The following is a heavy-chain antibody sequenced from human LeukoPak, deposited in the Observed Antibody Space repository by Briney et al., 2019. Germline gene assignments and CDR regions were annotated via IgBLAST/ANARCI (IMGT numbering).Heavy chain of an antibody. D-gene: IGHD6-19*01. CDR3: ARGIVSGWYDAFDI. V-gene: IGHV3-64*01. J-gene: IGHJ3*02. CDR2: ISSNGGTT. CDR1: GFTFSSNA. Sequence: GGSLRLSCAASGFTFSSNAMHWVRQAPGKGLEYVSAISSNGGTTYYANSVKGRFTISRDNSKNTLSLQMGSLRAEDMAVYYCARGIVSGWYDAFDIWGQGTMVTVSS.